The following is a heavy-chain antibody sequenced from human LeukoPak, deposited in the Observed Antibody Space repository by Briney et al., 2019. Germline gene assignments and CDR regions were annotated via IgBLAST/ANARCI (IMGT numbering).Heavy chain of an antibody. CDR2: IYYSGST. CDR1: GGSINSFY. V-gene: IGHV4-59*01. CDR3: ARGYSYAGYYVDV. D-gene: IGHD5-18*01. J-gene: IGHJ6*03. Sequence: SETLSLTCTVSGGSINSFYWSWIRQPPGKGLEWIGHIYYSGSTNYNPSLKSRVTISVDSSKNQFSLKLSSVTAADTAVYYCARGYSYAGYYVDVWGKGTTVTVSS.